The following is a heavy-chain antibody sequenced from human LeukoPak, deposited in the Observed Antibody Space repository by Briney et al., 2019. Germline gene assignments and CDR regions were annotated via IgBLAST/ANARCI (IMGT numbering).Heavy chain of an antibody. V-gene: IGHV4-34*01. J-gene: IGHJ6*03. D-gene: IGHD1-7*01. CDR1: GGSFNIYY. CDR3: ARRWNYGRNYYIDV. Sequence: PSETLSLTCAVYGGSFNIYYWSWIRQSPEKGLEWIGEMNDGGTINYNPSLLSRVTVSLDRSKNQFPLKLTSVTTADTAVYYCARRWNYGRNYYIDVWGNGATVTVSS. CDR2: MNDGGTI.